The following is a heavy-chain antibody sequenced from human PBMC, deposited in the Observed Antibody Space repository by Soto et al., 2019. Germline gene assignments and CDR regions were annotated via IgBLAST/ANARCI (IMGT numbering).Heavy chain of an antibody. CDR2: IYPGDSDT. V-gene: IGHV5-51*01. CDR1: GYRFTSYW. J-gene: IGHJ4*02. CDR3: AGGRYSSSPDDFDY. D-gene: IGHD6-13*01. Sequence: GESLKISCQGSGYRFTSYWIGWVRQMPGKGLERMGIIYPGDSDTRYSPSFQGQVTISADKSISTAYLQWSSLKASDTAMYYCAGGRYSSSPDDFDYWGQGTLVTVSS.